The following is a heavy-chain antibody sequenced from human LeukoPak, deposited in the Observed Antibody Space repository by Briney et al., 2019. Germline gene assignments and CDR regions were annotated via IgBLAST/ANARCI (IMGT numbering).Heavy chain of an antibody. D-gene: IGHD6-13*01. CDR3: ARAGGYSSSSNAFDI. J-gene: IGHJ3*02. Sequence: SQTLSLTCTVSGGSISSGSYYWSWIRQPAGKGLEWIGRIYTSGSTDYNPSLKSRVTISADMSKNQISLKLSSVTAADTAVYYCARAGGYSSSSNAFDIWGQGTMVTVSS. V-gene: IGHV4-61*02. CDR1: GGSISSGSYY. CDR2: IYTSGST.